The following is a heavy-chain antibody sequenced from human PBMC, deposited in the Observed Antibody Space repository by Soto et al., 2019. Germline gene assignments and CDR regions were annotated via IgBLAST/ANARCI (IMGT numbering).Heavy chain of an antibody. CDR2: FIAMRGTP. CDR1: GGTFGSQG. CDR3: ARGAMANFDY. D-gene: IGHD5-18*01. Sequence: QVQLVQSGAEVKKPGSSVKVSCKASGGTFGSQGIAWVRQAPGQGLEGMGGFIAMRGTPTYAKKVQGRATISADESLTSSYLELRSLRSEDTGVYFCARGAMANFDYWGQGTVVTVSS. V-gene: IGHV1-69*01. J-gene: IGHJ4*02.